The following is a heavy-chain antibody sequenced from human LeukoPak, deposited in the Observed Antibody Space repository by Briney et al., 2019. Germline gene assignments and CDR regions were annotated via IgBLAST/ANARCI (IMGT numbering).Heavy chain of an antibody. J-gene: IGHJ4*03. CDR2: ISRDANLQ. Sequence: GGSLRLSCAASGFSFRTYTMHWVRQAPGKGLEWVAVISRDANLQFYAASVKGRLTISRDNSQDTLYLPLTSLTPDDTAVYYCTRDCGSSDDSDCWGHGTLVTVSS. D-gene: IGHD3-16*01. V-gene: IGHV3-30-3*01. CDR1: GFSFRTYT. CDR3: TRDCGSSDDSDC.